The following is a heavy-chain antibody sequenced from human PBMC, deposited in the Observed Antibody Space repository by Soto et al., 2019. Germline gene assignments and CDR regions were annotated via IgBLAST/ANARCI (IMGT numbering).Heavy chain of an antibody. Sequence: SVKVSCKASGGTFSSYAISWVRQAPGQGLEWMGGIIPIFGTANYAQKFQGRATITADESTSTAYMELSSLRSEDTAVYYCARDPHYYDSSGYFDYWGQGTLVTVSS. D-gene: IGHD3-22*01. V-gene: IGHV1-69*13. CDR2: IIPIFGTA. CDR3: ARDPHYYDSSGYFDY. CDR1: GGTFSSYA. J-gene: IGHJ4*02.